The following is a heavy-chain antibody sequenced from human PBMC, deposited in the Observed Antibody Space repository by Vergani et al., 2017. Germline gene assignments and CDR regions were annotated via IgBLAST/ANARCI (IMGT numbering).Heavy chain of an antibody. Sequence: QLVESGGGWVQPGGSLRLSCVVSGFDFSSYIMNWVRQAPGKGLEWVSFVSTGTKSQSYAESVKGRFTISRDSAKNSLYLQMDSLRAEDTAVYYCAIEYISTSGRAFDFWGQGTKVTVSS. J-gene: IGHJ3*01. CDR3: AIEYISTSGRAFDF. CDR2: VSTGTKSQ. CDR1: GFDFSSYI. D-gene: IGHD3-10*02. V-gene: IGHV3-48*01.